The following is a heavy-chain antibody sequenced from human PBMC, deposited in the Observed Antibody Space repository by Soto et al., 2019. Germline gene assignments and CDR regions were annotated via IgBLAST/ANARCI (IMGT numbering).Heavy chain of an antibody. D-gene: IGHD4-4*01. CDR1: GGTFSSYA. Sequence: SVKVSCKASGGTFSSYAISWVRQATGQGLEWMGGIIPIFCTANYAQKFQGRVTITADESTSTAYMELSSLRSEDTAVYYCARALLADYSNYGGSGFDYWGQGTLVTVSS. V-gene: IGHV1-69*13. J-gene: IGHJ4*02. CDR2: IIPIFCTA. CDR3: ARALLADYSNYGGSGFDY.